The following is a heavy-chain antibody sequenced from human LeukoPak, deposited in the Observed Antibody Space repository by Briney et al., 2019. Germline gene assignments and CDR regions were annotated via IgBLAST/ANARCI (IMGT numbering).Heavy chain of an antibody. D-gene: IGHD4-17*01. V-gene: IGHV4-34*01. Sequence: PSETLSLTCAVYGGSFSGYYWSWIRQPPGKGLEWIGEINHSGSTNYNPFLKSRVTISVDTSKNQFSLKLSSVTAADTAVYYCARWGHYGPLGYWGQGTLVTVSS. CDR3: ARWGHYGPLGY. CDR1: GGSFSGYY. CDR2: INHSGST. J-gene: IGHJ4*02.